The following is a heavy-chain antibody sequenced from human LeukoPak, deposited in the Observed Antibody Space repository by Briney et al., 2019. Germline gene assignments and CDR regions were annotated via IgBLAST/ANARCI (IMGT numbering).Heavy chain of an antibody. D-gene: IGHD6-19*01. CDR1: GFTFSSYT. Sequence: GGSLRLSCAASGFTFSSYTMNWVRQAPGKGLEWVSSISSSSTYIYYADSVKGRFTISRDNAKNSLYLQMNSLRAEDTALYYCARDGRQWLVRGYYYYMDVWGKGTTVTVSS. CDR3: ARDGRQWLVRGYYYYMDV. V-gene: IGHV3-21*04. CDR2: ISSSSTYI. J-gene: IGHJ6*03.